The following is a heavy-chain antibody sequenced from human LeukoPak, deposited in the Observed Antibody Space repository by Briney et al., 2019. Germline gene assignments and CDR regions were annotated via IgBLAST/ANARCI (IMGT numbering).Heavy chain of an antibody. CDR3: ARAPTYRSSTSCSWDAFDI. V-gene: IGHV3-21*01. Sequence: GGSLRLSCAASGFTFSSYSMNWVRQAPGKGLEWVSSISSSSSYIYYADSVKGRFTISRDNAKNSLYLQMNSLRAEDTAVYYCARAPTYRSSTSCSWDAFDIWGQGTMVTVSS. CDR1: GFTFSSYS. CDR2: ISSSSSYI. J-gene: IGHJ3*02. D-gene: IGHD2-2*01.